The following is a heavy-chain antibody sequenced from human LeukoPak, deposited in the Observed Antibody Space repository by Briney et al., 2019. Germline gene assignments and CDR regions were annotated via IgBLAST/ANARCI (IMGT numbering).Heavy chain of an antibody. CDR3: ARATPAAISFWFDP. CDR1: GGSISSSSYY. CDR2: IYYSGST. Sequence: SETLSLTCTVSGGSISSSSYYWGWIRQPPGKGLEWIGSIYYSGSTYYNPSLKSRVTISVDTSKNQFSLKLSSVTAADTAVYYCARATPAAISFWFDPWGQGTLVTVSS. J-gene: IGHJ5*02. D-gene: IGHD2-2*02. V-gene: IGHV4-39*07.